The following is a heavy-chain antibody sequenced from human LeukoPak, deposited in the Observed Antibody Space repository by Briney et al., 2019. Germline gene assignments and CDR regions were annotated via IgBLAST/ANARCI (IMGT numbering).Heavy chain of an antibody. CDR1: GYSISSGYY. D-gene: IGHD6-19*01. Sequence: PSETLSLTCTVSGYSISSGYYWGWIRQPPGKGLEWIGNIYHSGSTYYNPSLKSRVTISVDTSKNQFSLKLSSVTAADTAVYYCARVGSSGWYGGVDYWGQGTLVTVSS. CDR3: ARVGSSGWYGGVDY. V-gene: IGHV4-38-2*02. J-gene: IGHJ4*02. CDR2: IYHSGST.